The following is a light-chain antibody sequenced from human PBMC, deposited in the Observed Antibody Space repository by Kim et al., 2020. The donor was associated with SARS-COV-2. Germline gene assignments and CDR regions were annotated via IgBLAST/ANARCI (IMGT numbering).Light chain of an antibody. CDR3: SSYAGSNNGV. CDR2: DVT. J-gene: IGLJ2*01. V-gene: IGLV2-8*01. CDR1: RRDIASYDY. Sequence: GQSVTISCTGSRRDIASYDYVSWYQQYPGKAPKLIIYDVTKRPSGVPDRFSGSKSANTASLTVSGLQAEDEADYYCSSYAGSNNGVFGGGTQLTVL.